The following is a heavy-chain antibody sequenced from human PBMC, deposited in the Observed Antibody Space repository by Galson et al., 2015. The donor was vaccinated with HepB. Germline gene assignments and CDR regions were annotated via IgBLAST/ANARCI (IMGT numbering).Heavy chain of an antibody. CDR1: GFNFNIYT. Sequence: SLRLSCAASGFNFNIYTMTWVRQAPGKGLEWPSSINSNGYYIFYADSVKGRFTVSRDNAKNSLYLQINSLRDNDTAVYYCMRAHCATSDCLPPYWGQGTLVTVSS. CDR3: MRAHCATSDCLPPY. J-gene: IGHJ4*02. D-gene: IGHD5/OR15-5a*01. V-gene: IGHV3-21*01. CDR2: INSNGYYI.